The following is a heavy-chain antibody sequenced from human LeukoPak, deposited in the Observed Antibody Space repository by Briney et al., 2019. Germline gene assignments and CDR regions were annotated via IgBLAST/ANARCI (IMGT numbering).Heavy chain of an antibody. J-gene: IGHJ3*02. V-gene: IGHV4-4*07. CDR2: IYTSGST. D-gene: IGHD3-22*01. CDR3: ARVPYYYDSSGYYEVGAFDI. CDR1: GGSISSYY. Sequence: SSETLSLTCTVSGGSISSYYWSWIRQPAGKGLEWIGRIYTSGSTNYNPSLKSRVTMSVDTSKNQFSLKLSSVTAADTAVYYCARVPYYYDSSGYYEVGAFDIWGQGTMATVSS.